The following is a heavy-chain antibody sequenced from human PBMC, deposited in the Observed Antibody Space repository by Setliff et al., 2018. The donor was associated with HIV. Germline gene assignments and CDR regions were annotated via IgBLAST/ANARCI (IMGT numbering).Heavy chain of an antibody. J-gene: IGHJ4*02. D-gene: IGHD3-10*01. CDR2: MYYSGNT. V-gene: IGHV4-39*07. CDR1: GVSISSTSCY. Sequence: SETLSLTCAVSGVSISSTSCYWGWIRQPPGKGLEWIGSMYYSGNTYYNPSLKSRVTISIDTSKNQFSLRLSSVTAADTAVYYCARGAPYGSGRHRWNSWGQGTLVTVSS. CDR3: ARGAPYGSGRHRWNS.